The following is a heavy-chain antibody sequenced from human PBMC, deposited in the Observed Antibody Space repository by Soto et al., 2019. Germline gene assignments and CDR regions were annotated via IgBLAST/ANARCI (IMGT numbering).Heavy chain of an antibody. V-gene: IGHV4-30-4*02. CDR2: IAYSGDT. J-gene: IGHJ4*02. D-gene: IGHD3-9*01. CDR1: GASITGADSY. CDR3: ARGRITIFWLVIMNLFFDY. Sequence: PSETLSLTCAVSGASITGADSYWFWIRKPPGKGLEWIGYIAYSGDTYYNPSLRSRVTISADRSENKFSLTLKSVTAADTAVYYCARGRITIFWLVIMNLFFDYWGQGTLVTVSS.